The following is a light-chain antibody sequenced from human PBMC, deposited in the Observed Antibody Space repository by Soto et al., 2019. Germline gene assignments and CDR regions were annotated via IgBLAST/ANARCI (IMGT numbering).Light chain of an antibody. CDR3: QAEGNSRT. Sequence: EIVWTQSPGTLSLSPGERATLACRASQSVSTSYFAWYQQKPGQAPRLLIYGASSRATGIPDRVSGTGSGTACTHTSSRLELEDVSVYYCQAEGNSRTVGQRTK. CDR2: GAS. J-gene: IGKJ1*01. V-gene: IGKV3-20*01. CDR1: QSVSTSY.